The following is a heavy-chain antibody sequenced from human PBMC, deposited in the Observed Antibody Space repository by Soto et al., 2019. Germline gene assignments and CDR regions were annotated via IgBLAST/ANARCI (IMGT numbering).Heavy chain of an antibody. CDR3: ARVTTGTSQPSYYYGMDV. D-gene: IGHD1-1*01. CDR1: GYTFTSYG. Sequence: QVQLVQSGAEVKKPGASVKVSCKASGYTFTSYGISWVRQAPGQGLEWMGWISAYNGNTNYAQKLQGRVTMTTDTSTSTAYMELRSLRSDDTDVYYCARVTTGTSQPSYYYGMDVWGQGTPVTVSS. J-gene: IGHJ6*02. CDR2: ISAYNGNT. V-gene: IGHV1-18*01.